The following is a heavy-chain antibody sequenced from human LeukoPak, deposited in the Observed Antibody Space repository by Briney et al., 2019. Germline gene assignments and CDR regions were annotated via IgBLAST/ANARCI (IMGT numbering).Heavy chain of an antibody. CDR1: GFTFSSYG. CDR2: ISYDGSNK. J-gene: IGHJ4*02. V-gene: IGHV3-30*18. CDR3: AKFPSDSSSYDY. Sequence: GGSLRLSCAASGFTFSSYGMHWVRQAPGKGLEWVAVISYDGSNKYYADSVKGRFTISRDNSKNTLYLQMNSLRAEDTAVYYCAKFPSDSSSYDYWGQGALVTVSS. D-gene: IGHD6-13*01.